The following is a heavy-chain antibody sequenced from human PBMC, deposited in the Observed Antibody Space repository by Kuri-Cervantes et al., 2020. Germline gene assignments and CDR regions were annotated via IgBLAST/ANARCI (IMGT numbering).Heavy chain of an antibody. CDR1: DYSLSNYG. CDR2: VSPFNGNT. V-gene: IGHV1-18*01. Sequence: ASVKVSCKASDYSLSNYGVSWVRQAPGAGLEWMGWVSPFNGNTNYAQKFQGRVTMTRDTSTSTVYMELSSLRSEDTAVYYCARELLDTYYFDYWGQGTLVTAPQ. D-gene: IGHD1-1*01. CDR3: ARELLDTYYFDY. J-gene: IGHJ4*02.